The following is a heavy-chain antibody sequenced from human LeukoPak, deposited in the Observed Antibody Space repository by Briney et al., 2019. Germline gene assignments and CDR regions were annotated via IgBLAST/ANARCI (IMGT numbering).Heavy chain of an antibody. CDR2: INPNSGGT. D-gene: IGHD3-10*01. CDR1: GYTFTGYY. CDR3: ARDGSDVLLWFGVSLYYFDY. J-gene: IGHJ4*02. V-gene: IGHV1-2*02. Sequence: GASVKVSCKASGYTFTGYYMHWVRQAPGQGLEWMGWINPNSGGTNYAQKFQGRVTMTRDTSVSTAYMELSRLRSDDTAVYYCARDGSDVLLWFGVSLYYFDYWGQGTLVTVSS.